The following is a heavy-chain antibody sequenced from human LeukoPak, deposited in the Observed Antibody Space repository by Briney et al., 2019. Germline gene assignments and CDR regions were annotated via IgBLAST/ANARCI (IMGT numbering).Heavy chain of an antibody. V-gene: IGHV3-30-3*01. CDR3: AREGRLRPSHIDY. CDR2: ISYDGSNK. CDR1: GFTFSSCA. J-gene: IGHJ4*02. Sequence: GRSLRLSWAASGFTFSSCAMHWVRQAPGKGLEWVAVISYDGSNKYYADSVKGRFTISRDNSKNTLYLQMNSLRAEDTAVYYCAREGRLRPSHIDYWGQGTLVTVSS. D-gene: IGHD2-21*02.